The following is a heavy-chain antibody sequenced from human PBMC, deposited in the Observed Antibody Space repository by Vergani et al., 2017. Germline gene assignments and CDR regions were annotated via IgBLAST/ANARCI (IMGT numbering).Heavy chain of an antibody. CDR3: AKDTASYSNYYYYGMDV. Sequence: VQLVESGGGVVQPGRSLRLSCAASGFTFSSYGMHWVRQAPGKGLEWVAVISYDGSNKYYADSVKGRFTISRDNSKNTLYLQMNSLRAEDTAVYYCAKDTASYSNYYYYGMDVWGQGTTVTVSS. J-gene: IGHJ6*02. CDR2: ISYDGSNK. D-gene: IGHD4-11*01. CDR1: GFTFSSYG. V-gene: IGHV3-30*18.